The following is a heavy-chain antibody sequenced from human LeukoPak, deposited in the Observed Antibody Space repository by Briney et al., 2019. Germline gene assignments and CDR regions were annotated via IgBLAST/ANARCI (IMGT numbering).Heavy chain of an antibody. Sequence: PGGSLRLSCAASGFTFSSYSMNWVRQAPGKGLEWVSSISSSSSYIYYADSVKGRFTISRDNAKNSLYLQMNSLRAEDTAVYYCARVLTEYSISFHYWGQGTLVTVSS. CDR3: ARVLTEYSISFHY. J-gene: IGHJ4*02. D-gene: IGHD6-6*01. V-gene: IGHV3-21*01. CDR2: ISSSSSYI. CDR1: GFTFSSYS.